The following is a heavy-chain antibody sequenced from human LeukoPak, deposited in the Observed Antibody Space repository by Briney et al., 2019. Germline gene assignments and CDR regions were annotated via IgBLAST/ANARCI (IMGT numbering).Heavy chain of an antibody. CDR1: GFTFSSYA. D-gene: IGHD3-3*01. Sequence: PGGSLRLSCAASGFTFSSYAMSWVRQAPGKGLEWVSAISGSGGSTYYADSVKGRFTISRGNSKNTLYLQMNSLRAEDTAVYYCAKDLGSWSDGPREGFDYWGQGTLVTVSS. CDR3: AKDLGSWSDGPREGFDY. V-gene: IGHV3-23*01. J-gene: IGHJ4*02. CDR2: ISGSGGST.